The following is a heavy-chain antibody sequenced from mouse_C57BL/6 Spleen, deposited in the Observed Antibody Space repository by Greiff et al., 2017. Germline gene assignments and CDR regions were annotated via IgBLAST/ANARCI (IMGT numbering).Heavy chain of an antibody. D-gene: IGHD3-3*01. J-gene: IGHJ2*01. CDR3: ARRDGDLYFDY. CDR1: GYTFTSYW. Sequence: QVQLQQPGAELVKPGASVKLSCKASGYTFTSYWMHWVKQRPGQGLEWIGMIHPNSGSTNYNEKFKSKATLTVDKSSSTAYMQLSSLTSEDSAVYYCARRDGDLYFDYWGQGTTLTVSS. V-gene: IGHV1-64*01. CDR2: IHPNSGST.